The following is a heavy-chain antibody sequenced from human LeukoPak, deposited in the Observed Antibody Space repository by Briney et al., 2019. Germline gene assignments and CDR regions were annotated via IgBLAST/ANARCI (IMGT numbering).Heavy chain of an antibody. CDR3: AKPGLRIGELLNYFDY. D-gene: IGHD3-10*01. Sequence: GGSLSLSCAASGFTFSSYAMSWARQAPGKGLEWVSAISGSGGSTYYADSVKGRFTISRDNSKNTLYLQMNSVRAEDTAVYYCAKPGLRIGELLNYFDYWGQGTLVTVSS. J-gene: IGHJ4*02. CDR1: GFTFSSYA. CDR2: ISGSGGST. V-gene: IGHV3-23*01.